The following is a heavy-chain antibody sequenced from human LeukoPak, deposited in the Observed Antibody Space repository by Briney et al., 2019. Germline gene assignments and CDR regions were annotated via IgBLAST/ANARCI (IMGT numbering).Heavy chain of an antibody. V-gene: IGHV4-34*01. CDR1: GGSFSGYY. D-gene: IGHD3-10*02. Sequence: SETLSLTCAVYGGSFSGYYWSWIRQPPGKGLEWIGEINHSGSTNYNPSLTSRVTISVDTSKNQFSLKLSSVTAADTAVYYCARSTGSTMFIDYWGQGTLVTVSS. CDR2: INHSGST. J-gene: IGHJ4*02. CDR3: ARSTGSTMFIDY.